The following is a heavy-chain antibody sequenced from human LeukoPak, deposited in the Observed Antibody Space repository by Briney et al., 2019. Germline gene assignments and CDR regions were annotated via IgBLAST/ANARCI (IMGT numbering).Heavy chain of an antibody. D-gene: IGHD6-19*01. V-gene: IGHV5-51*01. Sequence: GASLKISCTVSGYIFPHYWIGWVRQLPGKGLEWMGIIYPDDSNTIYSPSFQGQDTISADKSSNTAYLQWSSLRASDTAIYFCARRSGSLDDFDYWGQGTLVTVSS. CDR2: IYPDDSNT. J-gene: IGHJ4*02. CDR3: ARRSGSLDDFDY. CDR1: GYIFPHYW.